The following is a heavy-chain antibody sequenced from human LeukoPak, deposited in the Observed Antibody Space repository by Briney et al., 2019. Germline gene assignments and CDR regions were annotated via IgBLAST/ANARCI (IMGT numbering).Heavy chain of an antibody. Sequence: PGGSLLLSCAASGFTFSDYYMSWIRPAPGKGLEWVSYISGSGSTVYYAASVRGRFTISRDNAKNSLFLQMNSLRAEDTAVYYCARDRGNSDPGDWFDSWGQGTLVTVSS. CDR2: ISGSGSTV. V-gene: IGHV3-11*01. CDR1: GFTFSDYY. J-gene: IGHJ5*01. D-gene: IGHD4-23*01. CDR3: ARDRGNSDPGDWFDS.